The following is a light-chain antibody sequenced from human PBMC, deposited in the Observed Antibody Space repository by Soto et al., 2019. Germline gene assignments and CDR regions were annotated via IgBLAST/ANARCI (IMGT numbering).Light chain of an antibody. Sequence: EIEVTQSPASLSSSVGDSVTITCRASQSIRNDVGWYQQQTGTDPKRLIYAASSLEGGGPSRLGGSGSGRDFTLTIRRLQPEDFAVYYCLQHNSFPYTFGEGTKLEIK. J-gene: IGKJ2*01. CDR3: LQHNSFPYT. CDR2: AAS. V-gene: IGKV1-17*01. CDR1: QSIRND.